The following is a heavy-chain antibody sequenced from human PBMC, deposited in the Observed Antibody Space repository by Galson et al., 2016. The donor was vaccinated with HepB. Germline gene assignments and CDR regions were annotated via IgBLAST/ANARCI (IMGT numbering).Heavy chain of an antibody. CDR3: ARGQLTFRSRCGNMDS. D-gene: IGHD3-10*01. CDR2: IDWDANK. CDR1: GFSLSNSGMC. J-gene: IGHJ4*02. Sequence: PALVKPTQTLTLTCTLSGFSLSNSGMCVSWIRQPPGKALEWLALIDWDANKFYSASLRTRLSISTGTSKNQVVLRMTNMDPVDTATYFCARGQLTFRSRCGNMDSWGQGTLVTVSS. V-gene: IGHV2-70*01.